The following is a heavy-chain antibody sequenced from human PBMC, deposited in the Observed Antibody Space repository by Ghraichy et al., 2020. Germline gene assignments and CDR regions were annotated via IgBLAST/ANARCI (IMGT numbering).Heavy chain of an antibody. Sequence: ASVKVSCKASGYTFTSYDINWVRQATGQGLEWMGWMNPNSGNTGYAQKFQGRVTMTRNTSISTAYMELSSLRSEDTAVYYCARGVQSYCTNGVCSGSWFDPWGQGTLVTVSS. CDR2: MNPNSGNT. CDR1: GYTFTSYD. J-gene: IGHJ5*02. D-gene: IGHD2-8*01. V-gene: IGHV1-8*01. CDR3: ARGVQSYCTNGVCSGSWFDP.